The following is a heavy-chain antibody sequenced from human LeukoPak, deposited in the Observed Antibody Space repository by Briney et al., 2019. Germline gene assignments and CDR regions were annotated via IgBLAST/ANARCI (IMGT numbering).Heavy chain of an antibody. J-gene: IGHJ4*02. CDR3: ARATSGYSSSWFAPELDY. CDR2: IYYSGGT. D-gene: IGHD6-13*01. V-gene: IGHV4-59*01. CDR1: GGSISSYY. Sequence: SETLSLTCTVSGGSISSYYWSWIRQPPGKGLEWIGYIYYSGGTNYNPSLKSRVTISVDTSKNQFSLKLSSVTAADTAVYYCARATSGYSSSWFAPELDYWGQGTLVTVSS.